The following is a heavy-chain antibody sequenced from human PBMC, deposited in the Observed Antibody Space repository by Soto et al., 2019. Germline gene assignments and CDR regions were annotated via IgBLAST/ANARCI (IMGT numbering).Heavy chain of an antibody. CDR1: GFTFHDYP. D-gene: IGHD3-22*01. CDR3: TRADYGSSGFYYYFDY. J-gene: IGHJ4*02. Sequence: PGGSLRLSCTTSGFTFHDYPMTWVRQAPGKGLEWVAFIRIKAHGGAPEYAPSVKGRFTISRDDSKSVAYLQMSTLKTEDTAVYYCTRADYGSSGFYYYFDYWGQGTLVTVS. CDR2: IRIKAHGGAP. V-gene: IGHV3-49*04.